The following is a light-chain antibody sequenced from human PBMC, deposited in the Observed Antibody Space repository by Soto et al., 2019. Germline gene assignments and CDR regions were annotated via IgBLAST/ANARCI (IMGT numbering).Light chain of an antibody. CDR2: DAS. Sequence: DIQMTQSPSTLSASVGDRVTITCRASQSISSWLAWYQQKPGKAPKLLMYDASSLDSGVPSRFSGSRSGTEFTLTISSLQPDDFATYYCQPYDNNPLPFGGGTKV. CDR1: QSISSW. V-gene: IGKV1-5*01. J-gene: IGKJ4*01. CDR3: QPYDNNPLP.